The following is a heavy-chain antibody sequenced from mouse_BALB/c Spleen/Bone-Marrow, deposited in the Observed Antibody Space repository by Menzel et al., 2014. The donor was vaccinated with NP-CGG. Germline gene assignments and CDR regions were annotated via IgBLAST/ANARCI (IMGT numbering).Heavy chain of an antibody. V-gene: IGHV14-3*02. CDR3: ASYRYAWYFDV. Sequence: EVKLVESGAELVKPRASVKLSCTASGFNIXDTYLHWVKQRPEQGLEWIGRIDPANGNTKYDPKFQGKATITADTSSNTAYLQLSSLTSEDTAVYYCASYRYAWYFDVWGAGTTVTVSS. D-gene: IGHD2-14*01. J-gene: IGHJ1*01. CDR1: GFNIXDTY. CDR2: IDPANGNT.